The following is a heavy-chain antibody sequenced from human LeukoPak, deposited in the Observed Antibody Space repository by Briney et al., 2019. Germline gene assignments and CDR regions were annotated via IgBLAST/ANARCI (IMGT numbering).Heavy chain of an antibody. Sequence: GGSLRLSCAASGITFSTYALSWVRQAPGKGLEWVANIKQDGSEKYYVDSVKGRFTISRDNAKNSLYLQMNSLRAEDTAVYYCARVGVLRYFDWALDYWGQGTLVTVSS. CDR3: ARVGVLRYFDWALDY. V-gene: IGHV3-7*01. D-gene: IGHD3-9*01. CDR2: IKQDGSEK. CDR1: GITFSTYA. J-gene: IGHJ4*02.